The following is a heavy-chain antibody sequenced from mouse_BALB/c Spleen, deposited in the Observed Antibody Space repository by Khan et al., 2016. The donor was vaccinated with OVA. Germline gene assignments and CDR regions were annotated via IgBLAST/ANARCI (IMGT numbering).Heavy chain of an antibody. CDR1: GYTFTSYW. CDR2: INPTSGYT. CDR3: ARDRIDY. V-gene: IGHV1-7*01. Sequence: VQLQESGAELAKPGASVKMSCKASGYTFTSYWMHWIKQRPGQGLEWIGYINPTSGYTDYNQKFKDKATLTADKSSSTAYMQLNSLTSDDSAVYYWARDRIDYWGQGTTLTVSS. J-gene: IGHJ2*01.